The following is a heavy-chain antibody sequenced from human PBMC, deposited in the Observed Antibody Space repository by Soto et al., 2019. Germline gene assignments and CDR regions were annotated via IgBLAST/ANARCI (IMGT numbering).Heavy chain of an antibody. CDR2: IYYSGST. D-gene: IGHD2-2*01. V-gene: IGHV4-30-4*01. CDR3: ARDRAGIRYCSSTSCPWPTMDV. CDR1: GGSISSGDYY. J-gene: IGHJ6*02. Sequence: PSETLSLTCTVSGGSISSGDYYWSWIRQPPGKGLEWIGYIYYSGSTYYNPSLKSRVTISVDTSKNQFSLKLSSVTAADTAVYYCARDRAGIRYCSSTSCPWPTMDVWGQGTTVSVSS.